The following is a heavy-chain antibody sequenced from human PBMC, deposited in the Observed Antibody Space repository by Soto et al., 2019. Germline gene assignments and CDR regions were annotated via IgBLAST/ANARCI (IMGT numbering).Heavy chain of an antibody. J-gene: IGHJ6*02. CDR1: GFTFSSYG. D-gene: IGHD3-10*01. CDR3: AKDTMVRGPLEYYGMDV. CDR2: ISYDGGNK. Sequence: PGGSLRLSCAASGFTFSSYGMHWVRQAPGKGLEWVAVISYDGGNKYYADSVKGRFTISRDNSKNTLYLQMNSLRAEDTAVYYCAKDTMVRGPLEYYGMDVWGQGTTVTVSS. V-gene: IGHV3-30*18.